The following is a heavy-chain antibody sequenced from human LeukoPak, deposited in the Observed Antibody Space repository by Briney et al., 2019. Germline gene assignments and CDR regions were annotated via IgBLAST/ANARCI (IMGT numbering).Heavy chain of an antibody. CDR2: INAGNGNT. V-gene: IGHV1-3*01. J-gene: IGHJ4*02. D-gene: IGHD1-26*01. Sequence: ASVKVSCKASGYTFTSYAMHWVRQAPGQRLEWMGWINAGNGNTKYSQKLQGRVTITRDTSASTAYMELSSLRSEDTAVYYCARTAGSYYHYFDYWGQGTLVTVSS. CDR3: ARTAGSYYHYFDY. CDR1: GYTFTSYA.